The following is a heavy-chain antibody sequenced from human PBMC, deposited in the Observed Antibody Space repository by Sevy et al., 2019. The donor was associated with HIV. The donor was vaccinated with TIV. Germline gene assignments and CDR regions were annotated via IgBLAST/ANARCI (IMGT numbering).Heavy chain of an antibody. D-gene: IGHD3-3*01. Sequence: ASVKVSCKASGGTFSSYAISWVRQAPGQGLEWMGGIIPIFGTANYAQKFQGRVTITADESTSTAYMELSSLSSEGTAVYYCARGVPLITIFPYTGPNWFDPWGQGTLVTVSS. J-gene: IGHJ5*02. V-gene: IGHV1-69*13. CDR1: GGTFSSYA. CDR2: IIPIFGTA. CDR3: ARGVPLITIFPYTGPNWFDP.